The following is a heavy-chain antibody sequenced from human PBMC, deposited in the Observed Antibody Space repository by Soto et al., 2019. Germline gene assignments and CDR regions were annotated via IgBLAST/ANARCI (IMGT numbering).Heavy chain of an antibody. CDR3: ARDSSSWYAFAFDI. V-gene: IGHV3-7*01. CDR2: IKQDGSEK. Sequence: QPGGSLRLSCAASGFTFSSYAMHWVRQAPGKGLEWVANIKQDGSEKYYVDSVKGRFTISRDNAKNSLYLQMNSLRAEDTAVYYCARDSSSWYAFAFDIWGQGTTVTVSS. D-gene: IGHD6-13*01. CDR1: GFTFSSYA. J-gene: IGHJ3*02.